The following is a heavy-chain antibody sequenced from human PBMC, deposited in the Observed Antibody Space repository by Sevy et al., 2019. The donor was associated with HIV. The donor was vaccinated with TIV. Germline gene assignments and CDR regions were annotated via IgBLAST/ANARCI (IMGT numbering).Heavy chain of an antibody. V-gene: IGHV3-21*01. CDR2: ISGISNYI. J-gene: IGHJ3*02. D-gene: IGHD2-2*02. CDR3: SRNNCSITNCYMGDVFDI. Sequence: GGSLRLSCAASGFTFSSYSMNWVRQAPGKGLEWVSSISGISNYIYYADSMKGRFTVSRDKARNSLYLQMNSLRAEDTAVYYCSRNNCSITNCYMGDVFDIWGQGTMVTVSS. CDR1: GFTFSSYS.